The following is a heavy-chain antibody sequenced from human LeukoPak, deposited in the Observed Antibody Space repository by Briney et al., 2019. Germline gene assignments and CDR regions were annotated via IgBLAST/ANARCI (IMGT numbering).Heavy chain of an antibody. J-gene: IGHJ4*02. CDR2: IYYSGSA. CDR1: GGSISSSSYY. Sequence: PSETLSLTCTVSGGSISSSSYYWGWIRQPPGKGLEWIGYIYYSGSADYNPSLKSRVTISVDTSKNQFSLKLSSVTAADTAVYYCARVVLFASGIDYWGQGTPVTVSS. CDR3: ARVVLFASGIDY. D-gene: IGHD3-10*01. V-gene: IGHV4-61*05.